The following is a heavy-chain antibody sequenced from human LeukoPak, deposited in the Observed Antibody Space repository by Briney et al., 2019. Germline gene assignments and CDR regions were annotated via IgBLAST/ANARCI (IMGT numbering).Heavy chain of an antibody. CDR1: GFTLSSRW. CDR3: ARDFYDILTGYYRGCYFDY. D-gene: IGHD3-9*01. Sequence: PGGSLRLSCVVSGFTLSSRWMMWVRQAPGKGLEWVANIKQDGSEKYYVDSVKGRFTISRDNAKNSLYLQMNSLRAEDTAVYYCARDFYDILTGYYRGCYFDYWGQGTLVTVSS. V-gene: IGHV3-7*03. CDR2: IKQDGSEK. J-gene: IGHJ4*02.